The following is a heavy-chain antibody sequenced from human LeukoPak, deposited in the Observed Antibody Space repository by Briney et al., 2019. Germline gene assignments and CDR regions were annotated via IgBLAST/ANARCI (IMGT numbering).Heavy chain of an antibody. CDR1: GYIFTGYY. J-gene: IGHJ4*02. V-gene: IGHV1-2*06. CDR3: ARVWYSYGYFDY. Sequence: ASVKVSCKTSGYIFTGYYMHWVRQAPGQGLEWMGRINPNSGGTNYAQKFQGRVTMTRDTSISTAYMVLSRLRSDDTAVYYCARVWYSYGYFDYWGQGTLVTVSS. CDR2: INPNSGGT. D-gene: IGHD5-18*01.